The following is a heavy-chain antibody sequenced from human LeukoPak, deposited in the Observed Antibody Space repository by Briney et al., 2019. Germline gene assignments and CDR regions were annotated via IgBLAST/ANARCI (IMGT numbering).Heavy chain of an antibody. V-gene: IGHV1-2*02. D-gene: IGHD6-6*01. Sequence: ASVKVSCKASGYTFTSYYMHWVRQAPGQGLEWMGIINPSGGGTNYAQKFQGRVTMTRDTSISTAYMELSRLRSDDTAVYYCARGMCSSSCYDYWGQGTLVTVSS. CDR3: ARGMCSSSCYDY. J-gene: IGHJ4*02. CDR1: GYTFTSYY. CDR2: INPSGGGT.